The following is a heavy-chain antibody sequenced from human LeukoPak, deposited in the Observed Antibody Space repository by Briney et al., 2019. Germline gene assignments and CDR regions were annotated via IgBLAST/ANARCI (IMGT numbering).Heavy chain of an antibody. CDR1: GGSISSSSYY. D-gene: IGHD5-18*01. J-gene: IGHJ4*02. CDR3: ARTGGYSYGYAAWYFDY. V-gene: IGHV4-61*05. Sequence: SETLSLTCTVSGGSISSSSYYWGWIRQPPGKGLEWIGYIYYSGSTNYNPSLKSRVTISVDTSKNQFSLKLSSVTAADTAVYYCARTGGYSYGYAAWYFDYWGQGTLVTVSS. CDR2: IYYSGST.